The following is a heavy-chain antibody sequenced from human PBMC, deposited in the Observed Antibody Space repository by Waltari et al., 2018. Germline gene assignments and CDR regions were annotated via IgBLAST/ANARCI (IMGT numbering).Heavy chain of an antibody. CDR3: ARGGKHTDYFDY. CDR2: IYHSGST. D-gene: IGHD2-15*01. J-gene: IGHJ4*02. V-gene: IGHV4-38-2*01. Sequence: QVQLQESGPGLVKPSEPLSLTCAVSGYSISSGYYWGWIRQPPGKGLEWIGSIYHSGSTYYNPSLKSRVTISVDTSKNQFSLKLSSVTAADTAVYYCARGGKHTDYFDYWGQGTLVTVSS. CDR1: GYSISSGYY.